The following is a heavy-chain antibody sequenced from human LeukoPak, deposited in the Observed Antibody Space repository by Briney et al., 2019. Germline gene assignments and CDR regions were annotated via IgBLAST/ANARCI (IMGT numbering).Heavy chain of an antibody. J-gene: IGHJ4*02. Sequence: VASVKVSCKASGYTFTGYYMHWVRQAPGQGLEWMGRINPNSGGTNYAQKFQGRVTMTRDTSISTAYMELSRLRSDDTAVYYCEMLHYDSSGYDYFDYWGQGTLVTVSS. D-gene: IGHD3-22*01. CDR1: GYTFTGYY. CDR3: EMLHYDSSGYDYFDY. V-gene: IGHV1-2*06. CDR2: INPNSGGT.